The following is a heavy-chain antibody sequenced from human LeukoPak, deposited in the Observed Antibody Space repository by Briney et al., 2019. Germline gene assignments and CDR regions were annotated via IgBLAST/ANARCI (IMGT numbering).Heavy chain of an antibody. CDR2: IYYSGST. D-gene: IGHD3-22*01. J-gene: IGHJ4*02. Sequence: SQTMSLTCTVSGGSISSGYYYWSWIRQPPGKGLEWIGYIYYSGSTYYNPSLKSRVTLSVDPSKNQFSLKLSSVTAADTAVYYCARESTRMTLYDSSGYWGQGTLVTVSS. CDR1: GGSISSGYYY. V-gene: IGHV4-30-4*08. CDR3: ARESTRMTLYDSSGY.